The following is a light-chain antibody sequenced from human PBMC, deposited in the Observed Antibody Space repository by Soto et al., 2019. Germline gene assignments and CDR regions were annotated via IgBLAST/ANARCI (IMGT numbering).Light chain of an antibody. V-gene: IGKV3-11*01. J-gene: IGKJ5*01. CDR3: PQRSNWPS. CDR1: QSVSSY. CDR2: DAS. Sequence: EIVLTQSPATLSLSPGERATLSCRASQSVSSYLAWYQQKPVQAPRLLIYDASNRATGIPARFSGSGSWTDFNLTIGSLEPEDFSVYYCPQRSNWPSFGQGTRREIK.